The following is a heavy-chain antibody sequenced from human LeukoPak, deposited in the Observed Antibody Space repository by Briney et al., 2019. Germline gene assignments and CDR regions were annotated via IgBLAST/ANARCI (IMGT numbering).Heavy chain of an antibody. CDR3: ARVIPPDAFDI. CDR1: GFTFSSYS. V-gene: IGHV3-21*01. Sequence: PGGSLRLSCAASGFTFSSYSMNWVRQAPGKGLEWVSSISSSSSYIYYAESVKGRFTISRDNAKNSLYLQMNSLRAEDTAVYYCARVIPPDAFDIWGQGTMVTVSS. CDR2: ISSSSSYI. J-gene: IGHJ3*02. D-gene: IGHD3-16*01.